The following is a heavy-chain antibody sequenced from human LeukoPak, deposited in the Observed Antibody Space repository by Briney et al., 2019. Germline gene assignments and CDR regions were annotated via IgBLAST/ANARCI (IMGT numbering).Heavy chain of an antibody. CDR2: IWYDGSNK. Sequence: GGYLRLSCAASGFTFSSYGMHWVRQAPGKGLEWVAVIWYDGSNKYYADSVKGRFTISRDNSKNTLYLQMNSLRAEDTAVYYCARDIGYYYDSSGPADYWGQGTLVTVSS. J-gene: IGHJ4*02. V-gene: IGHV3-33*01. CDR3: ARDIGYYYDSSGPADY. CDR1: GFTFSSYG. D-gene: IGHD3-22*01.